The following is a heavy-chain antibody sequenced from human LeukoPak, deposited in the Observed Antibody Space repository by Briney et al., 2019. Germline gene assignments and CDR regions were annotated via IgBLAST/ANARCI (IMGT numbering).Heavy chain of an antibody. J-gene: IGHJ1*01. CDR3: ARGSPLLQSLYFLH. Sequence: GGSLRLSCAASGFTVSSNYMSWVRQAPGKGLEWVSSISSSSSYIYYADSVKGRFTISRDNAKNSLYLQMNSLRAEDTAVFYCARGSPLLQSLYFLHWGQGTLVTVSS. V-gene: IGHV3-21*06. CDR2: ISSSSSYI. CDR1: GFTVSSNY. D-gene: IGHD6-19*01.